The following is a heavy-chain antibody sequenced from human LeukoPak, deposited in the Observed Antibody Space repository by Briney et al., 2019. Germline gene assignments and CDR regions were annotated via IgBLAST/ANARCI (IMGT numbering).Heavy chain of an antibody. D-gene: IGHD3-16*02. J-gene: IGHJ3*02. V-gene: IGHV3-30*02. Sequence: GGSLRLSCAASGFTFSSYGMHWVRQAPGKGLEWVAFIRYDGTNKYYADSVRGRFTISRDNSKNTLYLQMNSLRPEDTAVYYCARVPAGVIGMKDAFDIWGQGTMVTVSS. CDR3: ARVPAGVIGMKDAFDI. CDR2: IRYDGTNK. CDR1: GFTFSSYG.